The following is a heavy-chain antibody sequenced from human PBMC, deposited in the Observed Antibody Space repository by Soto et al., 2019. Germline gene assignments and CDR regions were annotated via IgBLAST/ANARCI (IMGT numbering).Heavy chain of an antibody. J-gene: IGHJ4*02. CDR3: ARDVRGSSSIIDY. D-gene: IGHD6-6*01. Sequence: QVQLVQSGAEVKKPGASVKVSCKASGYSFTRHSMQWVRQAPGQGLEWMGIINPSGGSTNYAQKFQGRVTMTRDTSTSTVYMELSSLRSDDTAAYYCARDVRGSSSIIDYWGQGTLVTVSS. CDR2: INPSGGST. CDR1: GYSFTRHS. V-gene: IGHV1-46*01.